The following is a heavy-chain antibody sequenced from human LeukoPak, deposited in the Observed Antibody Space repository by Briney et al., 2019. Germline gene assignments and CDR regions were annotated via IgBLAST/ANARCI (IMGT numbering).Heavy chain of an antibody. CDR1: GGSISSGGYS. CDR3: ARDRSSGSYDYYYYGMDV. Sequence: SETLSLTCAVSGGSISSGGYSWSWIRQPPGKGLEWIGYIYHSGSTYYNPSLKSRVTISVDTSKNQFSLKLSSVTAADTAVYYCARDRSSGSYDYYYYGMDVWGQGTTVTVSS. V-gene: IGHV4-30-2*05. D-gene: IGHD1-26*01. CDR2: IYHSGST. J-gene: IGHJ6*02.